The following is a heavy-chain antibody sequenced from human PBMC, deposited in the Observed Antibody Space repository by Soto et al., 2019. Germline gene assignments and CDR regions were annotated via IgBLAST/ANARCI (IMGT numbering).Heavy chain of an antibody. CDR1: GFTFSSYG. Sequence: GGSLRLSCAASGFTFSSYGMHWVRQAPGKGLEWVAVISYDGSNKYYADSVNGRFTISRDNSKNTLYLQINSLRAEDTAVYYCAKDRGFVAATHRAEYYYYYGMDVWGQGTTVTVSS. CDR2: ISYDGSNK. D-gene: IGHD2-15*01. V-gene: IGHV3-30*18. CDR3: AKDRGFVAATHRAEYYYYYGMDV. J-gene: IGHJ6*02.